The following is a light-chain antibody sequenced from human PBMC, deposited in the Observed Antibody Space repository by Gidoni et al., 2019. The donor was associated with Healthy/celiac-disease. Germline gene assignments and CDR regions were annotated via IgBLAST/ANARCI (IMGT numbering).Light chain of an antibody. CDR2: DAS. Sequence: DIHITQSPYSLSASVGDRVTITCRASQSISSYLNWYQQKPGKAPKLLIYDASSLQSGVPSRFSGSGYGTDFTLTISSLQHEDFATYYCQQSYSNHDFXQXTRLEIK. J-gene: IGKJ5*01. V-gene: IGKV1-39*01. CDR1: QSISSY. CDR3: QQSYSNHD.